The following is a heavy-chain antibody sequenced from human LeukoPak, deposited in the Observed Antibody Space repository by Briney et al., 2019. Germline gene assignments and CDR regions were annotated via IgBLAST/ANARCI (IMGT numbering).Heavy chain of an antibody. D-gene: IGHD1-26*01. J-gene: IGHJ6*02. CDR2: IKQDGSEK. V-gene: IGHV3-7*05. CDR3: ARGTREPV. CDR1: GFTFSYYW. Sequence: GGSLRLSCAASGFTFSYYWMSWVRQAPGKGLEWVANIKQDGSEKYYVDPVKGRFTISRDNANDSLYLQMSSLRAEDTAVYYCARGTREPVWGQGTTVTVSS.